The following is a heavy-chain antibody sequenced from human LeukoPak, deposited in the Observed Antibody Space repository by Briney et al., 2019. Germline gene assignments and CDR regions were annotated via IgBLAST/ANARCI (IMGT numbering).Heavy chain of an antibody. V-gene: IGHV4-59*11. CDR1: GGSLTTHH. CDR3: TTIKRGNIFGYFDF. CDR2: VLDSGRT. J-gene: IGHJ4*02. D-gene: IGHD5-18*01. Sequence: SETLSLTCTVSGGSLTTHHWNWIRQTPGKGLEWIGYVLDSGRTKENTSLKSRVTLSADTSKNQLSLRLSSVAAADTAVYYCTTIKRGNIFGYFDFWGQGILVTVSS.